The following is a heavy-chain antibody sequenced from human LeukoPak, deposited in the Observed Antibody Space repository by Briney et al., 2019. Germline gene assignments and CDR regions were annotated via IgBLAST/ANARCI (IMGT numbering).Heavy chain of an antibody. CDR2: IYYSGST. CDR3: ARRYSSSWFVFDY. Sequence: PSETLSLTCTVSGGSISSSSYYWGWIRRPPGKGLEWIGYIYYSGSTNYNPSLKSRVTISVDTSKNQFSLKLSSVTAADTAVYYCARRYSSSWFVFDYWGQGTLVTVSS. D-gene: IGHD6-13*01. J-gene: IGHJ4*02. V-gene: IGHV4-61*05. CDR1: GGSISSSSYY.